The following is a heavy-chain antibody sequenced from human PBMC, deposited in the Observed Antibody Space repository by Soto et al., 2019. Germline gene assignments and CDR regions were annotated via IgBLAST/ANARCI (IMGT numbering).Heavy chain of an antibody. J-gene: IGHJ5*02. V-gene: IGHV1-18*04. CDR2: ISAFNGNT. CDR1: GYTFSSYG. CDR3: ARVFSYCTNGLCYTVWFDP. Sequence: ASVKVSCKASGYTFSSYGISWVRQAPGQGLEWMGWISAFNGNTNYAQKLQGRVTMTTDTSTSTVYMELSSLRSEDTAVYYCARVFSYCTNGLCYTVWFDPWGQGTLVTVSS. D-gene: IGHD2-8*01.